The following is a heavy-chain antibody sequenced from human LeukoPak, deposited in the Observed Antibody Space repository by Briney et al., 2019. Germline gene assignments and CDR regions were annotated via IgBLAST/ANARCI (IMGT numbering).Heavy chain of an antibody. D-gene: IGHD2-15*01. CDR3: ARAYRYCSGGSCYSRLGAHYFDY. V-gene: IGHV4-4*02. J-gene: IGHJ4*02. Sequence: SETLSLTCAVSGGSISSSYWWSWVRQPPGKGLEWIGEVYHSGSTNYYPSLKSRVTISIEKSKNQFSLKLSSVTAADTAVYYCARAYRYCSGGSCYSRLGAHYFDYWGQGTLVTVSS. CDR1: GGSISSSYW. CDR2: VYHSGST.